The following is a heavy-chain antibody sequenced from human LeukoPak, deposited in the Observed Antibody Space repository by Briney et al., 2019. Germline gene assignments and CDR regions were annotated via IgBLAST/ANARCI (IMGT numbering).Heavy chain of an antibody. CDR2: ISSSGTYI. CDR1: GFTFSSYE. V-gene: IGHV3-21*06. D-gene: IGHD2-2*01. J-gene: IGHJ6*03. Sequence: GGSLRLSCAASGFTFSSYEMNWVRQAPGKGPEWVSRISSSGTYIDYTDPVKGRFTISRDNAKSSLYLQMNSLRAEDTALYYCARGLGYCSSTRCSPGYYMDVWGKGTTVTVFS. CDR3: ARGLGYCSSTRCSPGYYMDV.